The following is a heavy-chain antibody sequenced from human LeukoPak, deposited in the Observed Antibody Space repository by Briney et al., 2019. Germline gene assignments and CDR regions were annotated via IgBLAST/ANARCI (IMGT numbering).Heavy chain of an antibody. Sequence: PGGSLRLSCAASGFTFDHYAMHWVRLVSGKGLEWVSRISGNSDNIAYADSVKGRFTISRDNAKSSLYLQMNSLRAEDTAVYYCARERGYSSGLYWGQGTLVTVSS. V-gene: IGHV3-9*01. J-gene: IGHJ4*02. CDR3: ARERGYSSGLY. D-gene: IGHD6-19*01. CDR1: GFTFDHYA. CDR2: ISGNSDNI.